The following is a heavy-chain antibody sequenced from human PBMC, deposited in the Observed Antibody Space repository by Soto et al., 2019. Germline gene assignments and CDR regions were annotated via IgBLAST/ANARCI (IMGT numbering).Heavy chain of an antibody. CDR2: IYWDDDK. CDR3: AXXXTXVTWWFDP. D-gene: IGHD4-17*01. J-gene: IGHJ5*02. V-gene: IGHV2-5*02. CDR1: GFSLTTSGVG. Sequence: QITLKESGPTLVKPTQTLTLTCTFSGFSLTTSGVGVGWIRQPPGKALEWLALIYWDDDKRYSPSLKSRLTXXXDTSKNQLVLTMXXXXXADTATXFCAXXXTXVTWWFDPWGQGTLVTVSS.